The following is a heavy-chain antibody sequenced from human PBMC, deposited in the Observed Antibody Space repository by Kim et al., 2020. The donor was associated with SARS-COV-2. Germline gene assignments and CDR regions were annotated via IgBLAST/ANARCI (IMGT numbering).Heavy chain of an antibody. CDR3: ARDVGYSSSSREFDY. Sequence: SETLSLTCTVSGGSISSGSYYWSWIRQPAGKGLEWIGRIYTSGSTDYNPSLKSRVTISVDTSKNQFSLKLNSVTAADTAVYYCARDVGYSSSSREFDYWGQRTLVTVSS. J-gene: IGHJ4*02. V-gene: IGHV4-61*02. CDR1: GGSISSGSYY. D-gene: IGHD6-6*01. CDR2: IYTSGST.